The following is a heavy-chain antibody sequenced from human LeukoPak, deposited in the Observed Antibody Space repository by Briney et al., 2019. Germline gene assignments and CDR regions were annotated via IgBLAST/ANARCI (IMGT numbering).Heavy chain of an antibody. D-gene: IGHD2-2*01. CDR3: ARTPGRVVVPAATPYWYFDL. V-gene: IGHV3-11*03. CDR2: ISSSSSYT. J-gene: IGHJ2*01. Sequence: PGGSLRLSCAASGXTFSDYYMSWIRQAPGKGQEWVSYISSSSSYTNYADSVKGRFTISRDNAKNSLYLQMNSLRAEDTAVYYCARTPGRVVVPAATPYWYFDLWGRGTLVTVSS. CDR1: GXTFSDYY.